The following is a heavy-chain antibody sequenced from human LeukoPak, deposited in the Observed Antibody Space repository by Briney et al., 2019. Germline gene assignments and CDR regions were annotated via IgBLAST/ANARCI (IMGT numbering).Heavy chain of an antibody. Sequence: GGSLRLSCTASGFTFSSYSMNWVRQAPGKGLEWVSSISSSSSYMYYADSVKGRFTISRDNAKNSLYLQMNSLRAEDTAVYYCARVRRGHDAFDIWGQGTMVTVSS. D-gene: IGHD3-10*01. CDR2: ISSSSSYM. J-gene: IGHJ3*02. CDR3: ARVRRGHDAFDI. CDR1: GFTFSSYS. V-gene: IGHV3-21*01.